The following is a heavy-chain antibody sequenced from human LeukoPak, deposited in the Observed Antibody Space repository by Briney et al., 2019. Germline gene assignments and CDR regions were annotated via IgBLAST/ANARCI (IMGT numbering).Heavy chain of an antibody. J-gene: IGHJ4*02. CDR3: ARAPLGIAVAVFDY. Sequence: GASVKVSCKASGGTFSTFAISWVRQAPGQGLEWMGGIIPIFGTANYAQKFQGRVTITADESTSTAYMELSSLRSEDTAVYYCARAPLGIAVAVFDYWGQGTLVTVSS. CDR2: IIPIFGTA. CDR1: GGTFSTFA. V-gene: IGHV1-69*13. D-gene: IGHD6-19*01.